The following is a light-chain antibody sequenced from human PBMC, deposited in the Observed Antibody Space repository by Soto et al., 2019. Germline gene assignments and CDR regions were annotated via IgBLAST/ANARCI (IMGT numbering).Light chain of an antibody. J-gene: IGKJ1*01. CDR3: QQYGSSPQT. Sequence: EIVLTQSPGTLSLSPGERATLSCRASHSVSSSFLAWYQQKPGQAPRLLIYGASSRATGIPDRFSGSASGTDFTLTISRLEPEDFAVYYCQQYGSSPQTFGQGTKVDIK. V-gene: IGKV3-20*01. CDR1: HSVSSSF. CDR2: GAS.